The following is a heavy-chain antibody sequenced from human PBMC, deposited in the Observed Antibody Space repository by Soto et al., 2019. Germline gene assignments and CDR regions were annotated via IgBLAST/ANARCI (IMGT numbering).Heavy chain of an antibody. D-gene: IGHD1-26*01. J-gene: IGHJ4*02. V-gene: IGHV1-46*01. Sequence: ASVKVSCKASGYTFTSYYMHWVRQAPGQGLEWMGVIYPSGATANYAQKFQGRVTMTRDTSTSTDYLEVSSLRSEDTAVYYCARHHSETPPYYFDYWGQGTLVTVSS. CDR2: IYPSGATA. CDR1: GYTFTSYY. CDR3: ARHHSETPPYYFDY.